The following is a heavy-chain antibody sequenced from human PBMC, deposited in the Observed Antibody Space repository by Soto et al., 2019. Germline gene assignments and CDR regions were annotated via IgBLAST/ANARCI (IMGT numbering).Heavy chain of an antibody. V-gene: IGHV1-8*01. J-gene: IGHJ6*01. Sequence: QVQLVQSGAEVKKPGASVKVSCKASGYTCTSYDINWVRQATGQGLEWMGWMNPNSGNTGYAQKFQGRVTMTRNTSISTAYMELSSLRSEDTAVDYCARERTGTTSMEVWGQGTTVTVSS. D-gene: IGHD1-1*01. CDR2: MNPNSGNT. CDR1: GYTCTSYD. CDR3: ARERTGTTSMEV.